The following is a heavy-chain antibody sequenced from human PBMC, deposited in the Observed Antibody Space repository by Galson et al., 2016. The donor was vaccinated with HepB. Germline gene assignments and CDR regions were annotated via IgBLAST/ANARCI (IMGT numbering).Heavy chain of an antibody. V-gene: IGHV4-31*03. CDR1: GGSISSGGYY. CDR3: ARDRSSGSGSFGY. D-gene: IGHD3-10*01. J-gene: IGHJ4*02. Sequence: QVQLQASGPGLVKPSETLSLTCTVSGGSISSGGYYWRWIRQHPGKGLEWIGYIYHSGSTYYNPSLKSRVTISVDTSKNQFSLKLSSVTAADTAVYFCARDRSSGSGSFGYWGQGTLVTVSS. CDR2: IYHSGST.